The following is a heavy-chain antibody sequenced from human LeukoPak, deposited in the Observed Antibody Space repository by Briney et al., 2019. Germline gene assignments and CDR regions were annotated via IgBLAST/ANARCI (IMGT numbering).Heavy chain of an antibody. V-gene: IGHV1-18*01. Sequence: GASVKVSCKASGYTFTSYGISWVRQAPGQVLEWMGWISAYNGNTNYAQKLQVRVTMTTATSTSTAYMELRSLRSDDPAVYYCARGGEGYDFWSGYYRTDTYYYMDVWGKGTTVTVSS. CDR1: GYTFTSYG. D-gene: IGHD3-3*01. CDR2: ISAYNGNT. J-gene: IGHJ6*03. CDR3: ARGGEGYDFWSGYYRTDTYYYMDV.